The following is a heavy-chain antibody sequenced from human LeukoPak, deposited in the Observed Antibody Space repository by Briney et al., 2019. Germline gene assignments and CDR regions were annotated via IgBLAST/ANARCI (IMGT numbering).Heavy chain of an antibody. D-gene: IGHD2-21*02. V-gene: IGHV3-33*08. CDR2: IWYDGSNK. CDR1: GFTFTNAW. Sequence: GGSLRLSCVDSGFTFTNAWMSWVRQAPGKGLEWVAVIWYDGSNKYYANSVKGRFTISRDNSKNTLYLQMNSLRAEDTAVYYCARDEGDLLGHDYWGQGTLVTVSS. CDR3: ARDEGDLLGHDY. J-gene: IGHJ4*02.